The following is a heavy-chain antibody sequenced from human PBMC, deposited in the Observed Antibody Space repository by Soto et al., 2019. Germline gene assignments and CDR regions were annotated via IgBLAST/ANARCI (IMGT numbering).Heavy chain of an antibody. J-gene: IGHJ4*02. D-gene: IGHD5-18*01. V-gene: IGHV4-31*03. CDR2: IYYSGST. CDR1: GGSISSGGYY. CDR3: ARAAMAGEYYFDY. Sequence: FLTCTVSGGSISSGGYYWSWIRQHPGKGLEWVGYIYYSGSTYYNPSLKSRVTISVDTSKNQFSLKLSSVTAADTAVYYCARAAMAGEYYFDYWGQGTLVTVSS.